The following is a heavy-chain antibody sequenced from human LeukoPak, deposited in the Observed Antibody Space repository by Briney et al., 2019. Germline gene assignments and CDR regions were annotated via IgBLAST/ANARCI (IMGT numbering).Heavy chain of an antibody. CDR1: GFTFSSYS. D-gene: IGHD2-21*02. CDR3: ARDRTDRIAYCGGDCYSDY. CDR2: ISSSSTYI. Sequence: GGSLRLSCAGSGFTFSSYSMNWVRQAPGKGLEWVSSISSSSTYIYYADSLKGRFTISRDNAKNSLYLQMNSLRAEDTAVYYCARDRTDRIAYCGGDCYSDYWGQGTLVTVSS. J-gene: IGHJ4*02. V-gene: IGHV3-21*01.